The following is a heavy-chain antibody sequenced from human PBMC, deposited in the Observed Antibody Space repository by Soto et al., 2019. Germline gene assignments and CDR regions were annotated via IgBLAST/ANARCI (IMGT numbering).Heavy chain of an antibody. Sequence: QVQLVQSGAEVKKPGSSVKVSCKASGGTFSSYTISWVRQAPGQGLEWVGRIIPILGIANYAQKFQGRVTITADKSTSTAYMELSSLRSEDTAVYYCARAGIAAAGLDYWGQGTLVTVSS. CDR1: GGTFSSYT. D-gene: IGHD6-13*01. V-gene: IGHV1-69*02. J-gene: IGHJ4*02. CDR3: ARAGIAAAGLDY. CDR2: IIPILGIA.